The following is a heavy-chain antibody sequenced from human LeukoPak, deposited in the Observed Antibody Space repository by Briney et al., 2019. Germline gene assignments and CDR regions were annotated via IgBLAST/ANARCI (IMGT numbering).Heavy chain of an antibody. J-gene: IGHJ4*02. CDR1: VFTLSSYS. V-gene: IGHV3-7*03. Sequence: PGGSPRLSCAASVFTLSSYSMSWVPHAPGKGLEWVANIKQDGSEKYYVDSVKGRFTISTDNAKNSLYLQMNSLRAEDTAVYYCARDSGEDIVVVVAALDYWGQGTLVTVSS. D-gene: IGHD2-15*01. CDR3: ARDSGEDIVVVVAALDY. CDR2: IKQDGSEK.